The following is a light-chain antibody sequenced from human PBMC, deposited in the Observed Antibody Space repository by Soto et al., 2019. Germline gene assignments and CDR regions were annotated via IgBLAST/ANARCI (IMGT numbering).Light chain of an antibody. V-gene: IGKV3-15*01. CDR3: QQYNSWPT. J-gene: IGKJ1*01. CDR2: GAS. CDR1: QSVSSD. Sequence: EIVMTQSPGTLSVSPGERATLSCRASQSVSSDLAWYQQKPGQAPRLLIYGASTRASGIPAGFSGSGSGTEFTLAISSLQSEDFAFYYCQQYNSWPTFGQGTKVDIK.